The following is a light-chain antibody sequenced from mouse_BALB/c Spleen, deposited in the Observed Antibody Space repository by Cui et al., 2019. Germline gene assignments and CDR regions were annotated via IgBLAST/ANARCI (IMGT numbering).Light chain of an antibody. Sequence: QIVLTQSPAIMSASLGERATMTCTASSSVSSSYLHWYQQKPGSSPKLWIYSTSNLASGVPARFSGSGSGTSYSLTISSMEAEDAATYYCHQYHRSPFTFGSGTKLEIK. CDR3: HQYHRSPFT. V-gene: IGKV4-74*01. CDR2: STS. CDR1: SSVSSSY. J-gene: IGKJ4*01.